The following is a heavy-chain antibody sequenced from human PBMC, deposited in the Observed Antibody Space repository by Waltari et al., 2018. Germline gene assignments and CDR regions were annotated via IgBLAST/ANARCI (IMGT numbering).Heavy chain of an antibody. CDR3: AKDPSLARYGSGSYYNV. CDR1: GFTFSSYG. Sequence: QVQLVESGGGVVQPGRSLRLSCAASGFTFSSYGMHWVRQAPGKGLEWVAVISYDGSNKYYAESVKGRFTISRDNSKNTLYLQMNSLRAEDTAVYYCAKDPSLARYGSGSYYNVWGQGTLVTVSS. D-gene: IGHD3-10*01. CDR2: ISYDGSNK. V-gene: IGHV3-30*18. J-gene: IGHJ4*02.